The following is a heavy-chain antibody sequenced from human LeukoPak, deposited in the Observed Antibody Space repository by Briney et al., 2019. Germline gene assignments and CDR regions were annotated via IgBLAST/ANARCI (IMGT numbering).Heavy chain of an antibody. CDR2: IYSGGST. Sequence: GGSLRPSCAASGFTVSSNYMSWVRQAPGKGLEWVSVIYSGGSTYYADSVKGRFTISRDSSKNTLYLQMNSLRAEDTAVYYCARGYCSGGSCYRHLDYWGQGTLVTVSS. V-gene: IGHV3-66*01. CDR1: GFTVSSNY. CDR3: ARGYCSGGSCYRHLDY. D-gene: IGHD2-15*01. J-gene: IGHJ4*02.